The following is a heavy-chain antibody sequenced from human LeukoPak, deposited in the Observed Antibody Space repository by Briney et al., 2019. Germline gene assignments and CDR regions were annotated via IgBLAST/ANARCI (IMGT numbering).Heavy chain of an antibody. V-gene: IGHV3-23*01. CDR3: AKGLKTAVGPYKGYHYYMDV. J-gene: IGHJ6*03. CDR2: ITSTSNGAYM. CDR1: GFTFSNYY. D-gene: IGHD5-18*01. Sequence: GGSLRLSCAASGFTFSNYYMHWVRQAPGKGPEWVSSITSTSNGAYMYYADSVKGRFTISRDNSKNTLSLQVSSLRAEDTAIYYCAKGLKTAVGPYKGYHYYMDVWGKGTTVTVSS.